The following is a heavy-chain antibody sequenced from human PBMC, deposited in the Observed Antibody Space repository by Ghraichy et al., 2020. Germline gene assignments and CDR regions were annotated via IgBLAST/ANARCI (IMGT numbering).Heavy chain of an antibody. D-gene: IGHD1-7*01. CDR1: GFTFDDYA. CDR2: ISWNSGSI. CDR3: AKDKDWNYPSHAFDI. V-gene: IGHV3-9*01. J-gene: IGHJ3*02. Sequence: GGSLRLSCAASGFTFDDYAMHWVRQAPGKGLEWVSGISWNSGSIGYADSVKGRFTISRDNAKNSLYLQMNSLRAEDTALYYCAKDKDWNYPSHAFDIWGQGTMVTVSS.